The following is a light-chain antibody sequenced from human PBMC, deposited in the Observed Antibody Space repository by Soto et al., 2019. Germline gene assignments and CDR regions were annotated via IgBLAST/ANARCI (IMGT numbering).Light chain of an antibody. CDR2: AAS. V-gene: IGKV1-39*01. CDR3: LQDYSYPWT. Sequence: DIKMTQSPSSLSASVGDRVTITCRASQSISSYLNWYQQKPGKAPKLLIYAASSLQSGVPPRFSGSGSGTDFTLAISSLQPEDSATYYCLQDYSYPWTFGQGTKVDIK. CDR1: QSISSY. J-gene: IGKJ1*01.